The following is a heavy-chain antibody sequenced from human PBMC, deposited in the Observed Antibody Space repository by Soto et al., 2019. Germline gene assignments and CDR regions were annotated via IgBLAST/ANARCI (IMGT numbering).Heavy chain of an antibody. J-gene: IGHJ4*02. Sequence: SVKVSCKASGGTFSSYTISWVRQAPGQELEWMGRIIPILGIANYAQKYQGRVTITADKSTSTAYMELSSLRSEDTAVYYCAREESGVDYWGQGTLVTVSS. CDR2: IIPILGIA. D-gene: IGHD3-10*01. V-gene: IGHV1-69*04. CDR1: GGTFSSYT. CDR3: AREESGVDY.